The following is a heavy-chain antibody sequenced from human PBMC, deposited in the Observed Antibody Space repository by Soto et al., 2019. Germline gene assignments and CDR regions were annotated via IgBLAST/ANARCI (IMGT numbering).Heavy chain of an antibody. CDR1: GFTFSDYW. CDR3: ARGNRGGYYLDY. CDR2: IKGDGSTT. J-gene: IGHJ4*02. V-gene: IGHV3-74*01. Sequence: EVQLVESGGGLVQPGGSLRLSCAASGFTFSDYWIHWVRQAPGKGLVWVSRIKGDGSTTNYAESVRGRITISRDNAKNTVHLQMSGLRDAAPGVYSCARGNRGGYYLDYWGQGTLASVSS.